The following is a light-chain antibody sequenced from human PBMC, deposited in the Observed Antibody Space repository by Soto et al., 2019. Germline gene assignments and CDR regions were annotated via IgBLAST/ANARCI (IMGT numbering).Light chain of an antibody. J-gene: IGKJ5*01. V-gene: IGKV3-20*01. CDR2: DAS. Sequence: EIVLTQSPDTLSLSPLERATLSLMASQSVRSERLAWYQQKRGQAPTLLIFDASSRASGTPERFSGSGSGTDFTLTISRLEPEDFAVYYCQEYDGAPPITFGLGTRLEIK. CDR1: QSVRSER. CDR3: QEYDGAPPIT.